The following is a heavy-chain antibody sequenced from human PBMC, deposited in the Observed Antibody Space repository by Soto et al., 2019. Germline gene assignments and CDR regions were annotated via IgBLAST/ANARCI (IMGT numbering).Heavy chain of an antibody. CDR2: IYHSGST. Sequence: SETLSLTCTVSGGSISSGNYYWSWIRQPPGKGLEWIGYIYHSGSTYYNPSLKSRVTISVDRSKNQFSLKLSSVTAADTAVYYCARDKITGLIDYWGQATLVTVSS. CDR1: GGSISSGNYY. J-gene: IGHJ4*02. CDR3: ARDKITGLIDY. D-gene: IGHD2-8*02. V-gene: IGHV4-30-2*01.